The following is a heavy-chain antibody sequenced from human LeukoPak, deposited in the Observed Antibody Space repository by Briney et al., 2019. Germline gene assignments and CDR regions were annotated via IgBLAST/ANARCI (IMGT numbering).Heavy chain of an antibody. CDR1: GFTFNNYI. J-gene: IGHJ6*04. V-gene: IGHV3-48*04. CDR3: AELGITMIGGV. D-gene: IGHD3-10*02. Sequence: GGSLRLSCAASGFTFNNYIMNWVRQAPGRGLEWVSYISSSGSTIYYADSVKGRFTISRDNAKNSLYLQMNSLRAEDTAVYYCAELGITMIGGVWGKGTTVTISS. CDR2: ISSSGSTI.